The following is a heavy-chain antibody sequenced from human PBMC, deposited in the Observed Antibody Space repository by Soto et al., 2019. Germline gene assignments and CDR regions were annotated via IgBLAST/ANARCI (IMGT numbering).Heavy chain of an antibody. CDR1: GGSFSDYY. J-gene: IGHJ6*02. V-gene: IGHV4-34*01. D-gene: IGHD3-10*01. CDR2: INHSGST. CDR3: ARGLRASYGVRLSYYYYGMDV. Sequence: SETLSLTCTIYGGSFSDYYWGWIRQPPGKGLEWIAEINHSGSTNYNPSFKSRVTISVDTSKNQFSLKLISVTAADTAVYYCARGLRASYGVRLSYYYYGMDVWGQGTTVTVSS.